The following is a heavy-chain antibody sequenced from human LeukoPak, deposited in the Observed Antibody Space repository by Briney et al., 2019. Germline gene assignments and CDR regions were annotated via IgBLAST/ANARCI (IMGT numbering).Heavy chain of an antibody. CDR3: VRRVRYFGQNDY. D-gene: IGHD3-9*01. J-gene: IGHJ4*02. CDR2: IYYTGST. V-gene: IGHV4-59*08. Sequence: SATLSLTCTVSGASMSDYYWSWIRQPPGKGLEWIGYIYYTGSTNYNPSLKSRVTMSVDTSKNQISLKLSSVTAADSAVYYCVRRVRYFGQNDYWGQGTLVTVSS. CDR1: GASMSDYY.